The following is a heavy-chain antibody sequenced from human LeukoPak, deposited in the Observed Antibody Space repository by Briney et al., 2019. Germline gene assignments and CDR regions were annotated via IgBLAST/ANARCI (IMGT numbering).Heavy chain of an antibody. D-gene: IGHD3-10*01. V-gene: IGHV4-39*01. J-gene: IGHJ4*02. CDR1: GGSISSSSYY. CDR3: ASKRITMDY. Sequence: SETLSLTCTVSGGSISSSSYYWGWIRQPPGKGLEWIGSIYYSGSTYYNPSLKSRVTISVDTSKNQFSLKLSSVTAADTAVYYCASKRITMDYWGQGTLVTVSS. CDR2: IYYSGST.